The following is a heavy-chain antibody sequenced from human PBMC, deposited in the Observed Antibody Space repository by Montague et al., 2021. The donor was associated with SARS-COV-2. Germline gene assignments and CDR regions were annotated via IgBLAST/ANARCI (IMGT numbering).Heavy chain of an antibody. J-gene: IGHJ3*01. CDR3: AKQRVIHYDAFDV. Sequence: SETLSLTCTVSGGSTTGYFWSWIRQSPGKGLEWIGYIYYSGNTKYNPSLESRVTISLDASKNQFSLRLSSVTAADTAVYYCAKQRVIHYDAFDVWGQGTMVTVSS. CDR2: IYYSGNT. CDR1: GGSTTGYF. V-gene: IGHV4-59*01. D-gene: IGHD1/OR15-1a*01.